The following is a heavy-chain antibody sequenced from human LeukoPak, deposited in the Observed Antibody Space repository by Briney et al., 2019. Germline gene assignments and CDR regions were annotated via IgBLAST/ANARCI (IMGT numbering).Heavy chain of an antibody. CDR1: GFTFSSYS. J-gene: IGHJ5*02. CDR2: ISSSSSTI. D-gene: IGHD6-13*01. Sequence: GRSLRLSCAASGFTFSSYSMNWVRQAPGKGLEWVSYISSSSSTIYYADSVKGRFTISRDNAKNSLYLQMNSLRAEDTAVYYCARDREQQLVMGGFDPWGQGTLVTVSS. V-gene: IGHV3-48*01. CDR3: ARDREQQLVMGGFDP.